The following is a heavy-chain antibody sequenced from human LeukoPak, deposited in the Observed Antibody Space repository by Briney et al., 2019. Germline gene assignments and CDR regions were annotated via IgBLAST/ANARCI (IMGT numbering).Heavy chain of an antibody. CDR3: ATKSGNYYNY. CDR2: IKQDGSEK. V-gene: IGHV3-7*03. J-gene: IGHJ4*02. Sequence: GGSLRLSCAASGFTFSSYWMSWVRQAPGKGLEWVANIKQDGSEKYYVDSVKGRFTVSRDNAKKSLYLQINSLRTEDTAVYYCATKSGNYYNYWGRGSLVTVSS. D-gene: IGHD1-26*01. CDR1: GFTFSSYW.